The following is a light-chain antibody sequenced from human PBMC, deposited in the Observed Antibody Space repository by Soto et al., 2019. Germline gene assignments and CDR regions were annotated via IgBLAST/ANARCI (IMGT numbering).Light chain of an antibody. CDR2: AAS. Sequence: EMVLTQSPGTLSLSPGERATLSCRASQSISSSYLAWYHQKPGQAPRLLIYAASSRATGIPDRFSGSGSGTDFTLTISRLEPEDFAEYYCQQYGSSSYTFGQGTQLEIK. V-gene: IGKV3-20*01. CDR1: QSISSSY. CDR3: QQYGSSSYT. J-gene: IGKJ2*01.